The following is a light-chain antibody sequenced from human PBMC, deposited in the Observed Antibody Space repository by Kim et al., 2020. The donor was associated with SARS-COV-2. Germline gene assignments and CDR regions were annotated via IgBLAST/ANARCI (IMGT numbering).Light chain of an antibody. CDR3: QQYNSYPRT. J-gene: IGKJ1*01. CDR2: DAS. Sequence: GDRVTITCRASQSISSWLAWYQQKPGKAPKLLIYDASSLESGVPSRFSGSGSWTEFTLTISSLQPDDFATYYCQQYNSYPRTFGQGTKV. V-gene: IGKV1-5*01. CDR1: QSISSW.